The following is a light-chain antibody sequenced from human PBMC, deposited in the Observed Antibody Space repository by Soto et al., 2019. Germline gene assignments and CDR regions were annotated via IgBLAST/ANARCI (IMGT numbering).Light chain of an antibody. CDR1: QSMNKW. Sequence: DIQMTQSPSTLSASIGDRVTITCRASQSMNKWVAWYQQKPGKAPKLLIYEASRLQSGVPSRFSGSESGTEFTLTISSLQPDDFATYYCQQYNNYPYSSGQGTKLEIK. CDR2: EAS. CDR3: QQYNNYPYS. V-gene: IGKV1-5*01. J-gene: IGKJ2*01.